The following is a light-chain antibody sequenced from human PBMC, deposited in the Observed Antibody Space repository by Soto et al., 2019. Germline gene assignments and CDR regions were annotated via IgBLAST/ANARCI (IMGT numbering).Light chain of an antibody. V-gene: IGLV3-21*02. CDR1: NIGSKS. CDR2: DDF. CDR3: QVSDITSDHPYV. Sequence: SYELTQPPSVSVAPGQTARITCGGNNIGSKSVHGYQQKPGQAPVLVVYDDFDRPSGIPERFSGSNSGNTATLTISRVEAGDEADYYCQVSDITSDHPYVFGTGTKLTVL. J-gene: IGLJ1*01.